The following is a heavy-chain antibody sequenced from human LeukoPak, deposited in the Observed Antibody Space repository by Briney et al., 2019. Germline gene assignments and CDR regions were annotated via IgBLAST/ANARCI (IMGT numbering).Heavy chain of an antibody. J-gene: IGHJ2*01. V-gene: IGHV1-46*01. CDR3: ARVGIVVVPAAPGGYFDL. D-gene: IGHD2-2*03. CDR1: GYTFTSYY. CDR2: INPSGGST. Sequence: ASVKVSCKASGYTFTSYYMHWVRQAPGQGLEWMGIINPSGGSTSYAQKFQGRVTMTRDTSTSTVYMELSSLRSEDTAVYYCARVGIVVVPAAPGGYFDLWGRGTLVTVSS.